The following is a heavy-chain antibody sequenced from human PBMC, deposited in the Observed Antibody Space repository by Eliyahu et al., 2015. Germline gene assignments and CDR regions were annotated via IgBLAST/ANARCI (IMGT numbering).Heavy chain of an antibody. CDR3: AKLYCSGGSCFWTDAFDI. Sequence: QVQLVESGGGVVQPGRSLRLSCAASGXTFXSYGMHWVRQAPGKGLEWVAVISYDGSNKYYADSVKGRFTISRDNSKNTLYLQMNSLRAEDTAVYYCAKLYCSGGSCFWTDAFDIWGQGTMVTVSS. D-gene: IGHD2-15*01. V-gene: IGHV3-30*18. J-gene: IGHJ3*02. CDR1: GXTFXSYG. CDR2: ISYDGSNK.